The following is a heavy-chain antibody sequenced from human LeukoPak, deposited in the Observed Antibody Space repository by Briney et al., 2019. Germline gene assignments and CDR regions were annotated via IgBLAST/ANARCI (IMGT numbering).Heavy chain of an antibody. D-gene: IGHD3-22*01. CDR1: GFTFSNAW. V-gene: IGHV3-15*01. J-gene: IGHJ4*02. CDR3: AKASLGYYDSSGYPYYFDY. CDR2: IKSKTDGGTT. Sequence: PGGSLRLSCAASGFTFSNAWMSWVRQAPGKGLEWVGRIKSKTDGGTTDYAAPVKGRFTISRDDSKNTLYLQMNSLRAEDTAVYYCAKASLGYYDSSGYPYYFDYWGQGTLVTVSS.